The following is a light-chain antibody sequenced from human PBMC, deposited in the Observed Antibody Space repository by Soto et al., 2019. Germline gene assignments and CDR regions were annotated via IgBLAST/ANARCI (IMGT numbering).Light chain of an antibody. Sequence: EIVLTQSPATLSLSPGERATLSCGASQSVISSYLAWYQQKPGLAPRLLIYDASSRATGIPDRFSGSGSGTDFTLTISRLEPEDFAVYYCQQYGSSPLTFGGGTNVEIK. CDR1: QSVISSY. CDR2: DAS. J-gene: IGKJ4*01. CDR3: QQYGSSPLT. V-gene: IGKV3D-20*01.